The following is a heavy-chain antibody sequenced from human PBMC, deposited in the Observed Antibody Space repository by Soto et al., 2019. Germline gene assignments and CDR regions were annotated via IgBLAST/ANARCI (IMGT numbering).Heavy chain of an antibody. Sequence: QVKLQEWGPGLVKPSGTLSLTCAVSGDSINGSNWWSWVRQTPEKGLEWIGEVYHRGSSNYSPSLQSRVTISVDKSKNQFALKMTSVTAADTAIYYCARGRSSSLYGLYGLDVWGQGTTVTVSS. CDR1: GDSINGSNW. V-gene: IGHV4-4*02. CDR3: ARGRSSSLYGLYGLDV. CDR2: VYHRGSS. D-gene: IGHD3-16*01. J-gene: IGHJ6*02.